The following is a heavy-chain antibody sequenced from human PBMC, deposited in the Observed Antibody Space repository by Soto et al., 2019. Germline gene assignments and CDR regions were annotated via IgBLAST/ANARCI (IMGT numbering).Heavy chain of an antibody. CDR2: INPSGGST. Sequence: ASVKVSCKASGYTFTSYYMHWVRQAPGQGLEWMEIINPSGGSTSYAQKFQGRVTMTRDTSTSTVYMELSSLRSEDTAVYYCARDDSSGYPWALFDYWGQGTLVTVSS. CDR3: ARDDSSGYPWALFDY. V-gene: IGHV1-46*01. CDR1: GYTFTSYY. J-gene: IGHJ4*02. D-gene: IGHD3-22*01.